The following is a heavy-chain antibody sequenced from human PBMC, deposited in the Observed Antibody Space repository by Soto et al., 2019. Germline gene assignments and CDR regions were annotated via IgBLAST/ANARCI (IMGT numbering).Heavy chain of an antibody. CDR3: AKESWAYDSSGIGNFDY. J-gene: IGHJ4*02. CDR1: GYSFTSYW. Sequence: GESLKISCKGSGYSFTSYWIGWVRQMPGKGLEWMGIIYPGDSDTRYSPSFQGQVTISRDNSKNTLYLQMNSLRAEDTAVYYCAKESWAYDSSGIGNFDYWGQGTLVTVSS. V-gene: IGHV5-51*01. CDR2: IYPGDSDT. D-gene: IGHD3-22*01.